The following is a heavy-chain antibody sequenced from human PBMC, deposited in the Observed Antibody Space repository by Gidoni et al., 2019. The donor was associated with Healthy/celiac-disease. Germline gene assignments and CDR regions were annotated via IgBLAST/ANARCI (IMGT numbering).Heavy chain of an antibody. J-gene: IGHJ4*02. CDR2: ISYDGSNK. D-gene: IGHD3-22*01. Sequence: QVQLVESGGGVVQPGRSLRLSCAASGVTFRSYGMHWVRQAPGKGLEWVAVISYDGSNKYYADSVKGRFTISRDNSKNTLYLQMNSLRAEDTAVYYCARDQYYYDSSGYLYYFDYWGQGTLVTVSS. CDR3: ARDQYYYDSSGYLYYFDY. V-gene: IGHV3-30*03. CDR1: GVTFRSYG.